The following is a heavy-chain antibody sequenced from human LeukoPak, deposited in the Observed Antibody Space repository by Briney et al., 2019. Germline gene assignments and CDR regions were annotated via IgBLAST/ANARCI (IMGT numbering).Heavy chain of an antibody. V-gene: IGHV4-59*01. CDR1: GDSISSNY. D-gene: IGHD2-21*02. CDR3: ARGAGRCGGDCYSSDS. Sequence: SETLSLTCSVSGDSISSNYWSWIRQPPGKGLEWIGAMYNSGSTNYNSSLKSRVTISVDTSKNQFSLMLSSVTAADTAVYFCARGAGRCGGDCYSSDSWGQGTLVTVSS. J-gene: IGHJ4*02. CDR2: MYNSGST.